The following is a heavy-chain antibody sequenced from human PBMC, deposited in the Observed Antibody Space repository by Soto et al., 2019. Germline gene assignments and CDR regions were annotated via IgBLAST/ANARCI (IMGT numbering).Heavy chain of an antibody. CDR3: VRQGIGPQHGLVDI. D-gene: IGHD2-21*01. CDR2: VYATGGS. CDR1: GGSIGGNS. Sequence: QVQLQESGPGLVKPSETLSLTCTVSGGSIGGNSCAWVGQTPGKSLEWVGYVYATGGSRYNPSLKDRVTLSMDTSKSQFSLQMRSVTAAYTAVYYCVRQGIGPQHGLVDIWGRGTTVTVSS. J-gene: IGHJ6*02. V-gene: IGHV4-59*08.